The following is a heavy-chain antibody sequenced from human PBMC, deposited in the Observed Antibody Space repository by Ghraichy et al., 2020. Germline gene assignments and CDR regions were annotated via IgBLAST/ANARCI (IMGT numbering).Heavy chain of an antibody. Sequence: GGSLRLSCAASGFTFSSYAMSWVRQAPGKGLEWVSAISGSGGSTYYADSVKGRFTISRDNSKNTLYLQMNSLRAEDTAVYYCAKDLEYGGNSGEDYFDYWGQGTLVTVSS. CDR3: AKDLEYGGNSGEDYFDY. CDR1: GFTFSSYA. J-gene: IGHJ4*02. D-gene: IGHD4-23*01. V-gene: IGHV3-23*01. CDR2: ISGSGGST.